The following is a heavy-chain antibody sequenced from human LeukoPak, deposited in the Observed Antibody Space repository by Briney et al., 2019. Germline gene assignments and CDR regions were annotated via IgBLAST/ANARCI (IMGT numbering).Heavy chain of an antibody. J-gene: IGHJ6*03. CDR3: AKDGGFSGSPYFYYMDV. CDR1: GFTFGDYP. Sequence: GGFLRLSCVASGFTFGDYPMHWVRQVPGKGLEWVSGINWNGGSIGYADSVKGRFTISRDNAKNSLYLQMNSLRAEDTALYYCAKDGGFSGSPYFYYMDVWGKGTTITVS. CDR2: INWNGGSI. V-gene: IGHV3-9*01. D-gene: IGHD1-26*01.